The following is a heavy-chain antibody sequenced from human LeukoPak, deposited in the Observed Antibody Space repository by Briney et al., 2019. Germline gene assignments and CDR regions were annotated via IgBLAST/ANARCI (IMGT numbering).Heavy chain of an antibody. V-gene: IGHV1-69*13. J-gene: IGHJ4*02. Sequence: SVKVSCKASGGTFSSYAISWVRQAPGQGLEWMGGIIPIFGTANYAQKFQGRVTITADESTSTAYMELSSLRSEDTAVCYCARVLIPGSRLRFGDYWGQGTLVTVSS. CDR1: GGTFSSYA. D-gene: IGHD5-12*01. CDR3: ARVLIPGSRLRFGDY. CDR2: IIPIFGTA.